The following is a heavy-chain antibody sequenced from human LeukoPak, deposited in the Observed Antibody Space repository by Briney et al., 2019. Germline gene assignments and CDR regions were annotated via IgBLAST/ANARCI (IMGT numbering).Heavy chain of an antibody. CDR2: IYYSGSS. CDR3: ARAQSGDSYYYYYMDV. Sequence: SSETLSLTCTVSGGSISSYYWSWIRQPPGKGLEWIGYIYYSGSSNYNPSLKSRVTISVDTSKNQFSLKLSSVTAADTAVYYCARAQSGDSYYYYYMDVWGKGTTVTVSS. CDR1: GGSISSYY. V-gene: IGHV4-59*01. D-gene: IGHD7-27*01. J-gene: IGHJ6*03.